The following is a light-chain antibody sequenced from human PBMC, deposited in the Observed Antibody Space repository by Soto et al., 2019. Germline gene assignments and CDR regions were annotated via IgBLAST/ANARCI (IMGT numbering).Light chain of an antibody. CDR2: GAS. CDR3: QQYNNWPPWT. Sequence: EIVLTQSPGTLSLSPGERATLSCRASQSVSSSYLAWYQQKPGHAPRLLIYGASTRATGIPARFSGSGSGTEFTLTISSLQSEDFAVYYCQQYNNWPPWTFGQGTKVDIK. CDR1: QSVSSSY. J-gene: IGKJ1*01. V-gene: IGKV3-15*01.